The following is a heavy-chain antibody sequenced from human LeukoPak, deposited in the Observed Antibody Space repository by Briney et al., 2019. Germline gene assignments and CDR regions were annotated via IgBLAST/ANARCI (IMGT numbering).Heavy chain of an antibody. CDR1: GFTFSSYA. Sequence: PGGSLRLSCAASGFTFSSYAMSWVRQAPGKGLEWVSAISGSGGSTYYADSVKGRFTISRDNSKNTLYLQMNSLRAEDTAVYYCAKGGLIRSGDCSSTSCYRGRYYYYYMDVWGKGTTVTVSS. CDR3: AKGGLIRSGDCSSTSCYRGRYYYYYMDV. CDR2: ISGSGGST. V-gene: IGHV3-23*01. J-gene: IGHJ6*03. D-gene: IGHD2-2*01.